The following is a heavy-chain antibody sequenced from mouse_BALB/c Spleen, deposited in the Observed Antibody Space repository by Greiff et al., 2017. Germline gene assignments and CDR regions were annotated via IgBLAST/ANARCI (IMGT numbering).Heavy chain of an antibody. J-gene: IGHJ4*01. V-gene: IGHV14-1*02. CDR2: IDPENGNT. CDR1: GFNIKDYY. Sequence: EVQLQQSGAELVRPGASVKLSCTASGFNIKDYYMHWVKQRPEQGLEWIGWIDPENGNTIYDPKFQGKASITADTSSNTAYLQLSSLTSEDTAVYYCARGGGYPSYAMDYWGQGTSVTVSS. CDR3: ARGGGYPSYAMDY. D-gene: IGHD1-1*02.